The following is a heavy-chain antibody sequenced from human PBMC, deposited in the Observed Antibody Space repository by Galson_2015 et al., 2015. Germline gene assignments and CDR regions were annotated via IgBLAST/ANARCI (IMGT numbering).Heavy chain of an antibody. J-gene: IGHJ4*02. CDR1: GYTFTSYG. V-gene: IGHV1-18*01. CDR3: ARHSFYYCSSTSCYKEDVDY. D-gene: IGHD2-2*01. CDR2: ISAYNGNT. Sequence: SCKASGYTFTSYGISWVRQAPGQGLEWMGWISAYNGNTNYAQKLQGRVTMTTDTSTSTAYMELRSLRSDDTAVYYCARHSFYYCSSTSCYKEDVDYWGQGTLVTVSS.